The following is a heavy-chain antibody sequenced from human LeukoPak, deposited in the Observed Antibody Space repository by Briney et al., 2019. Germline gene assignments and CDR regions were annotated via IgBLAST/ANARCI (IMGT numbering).Heavy chain of an antibody. J-gene: IGHJ4*02. CDR1: GFIFSGYG. Sequence: GGSLRLSCAGSGFIFSGYGIHWVRQAPGKGLEWVGVISYIGAHRYYANSVRGRFTISRDNFQSSVFLQMDSLGVEDTAVYYGAKVVHPPPRKIPRGDGGKGTLVIVNS. V-gene: IGHV3-30*18. CDR3: AKVVHPPPRKIPRGD. CDR2: ISYIGAHR. D-gene: IGHD3-16*01.